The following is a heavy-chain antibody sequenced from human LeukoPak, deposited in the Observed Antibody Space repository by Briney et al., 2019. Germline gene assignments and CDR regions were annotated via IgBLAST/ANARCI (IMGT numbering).Heavy chain of an antibody. D-gene: IGHD1/OR15-1a*01. Sequence: PGGSLRLSCAASGFTFSSYAMHWVRQAPGKGLEWVAVISYDGSNDYHADSVKGRFTISRDNSKNTLYLQMDSLRAEDTAVYYCVRDPQRLGQFDYWGQGTLVTVSS. CDR1: GFTFSSYA. CDR3: VRDPQRLGQFDY. CDR2: ISYDGSND. J-gene: IGHJ4*02. V-gene: IGHV3-30*04.